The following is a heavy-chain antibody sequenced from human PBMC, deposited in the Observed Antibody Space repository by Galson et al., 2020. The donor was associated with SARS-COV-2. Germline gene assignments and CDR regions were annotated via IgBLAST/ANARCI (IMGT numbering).Heavy chain of an antibody. CDR3: ARRPSGVLPLDS. J-gene: IGHJ4*02. Sequence: GESLKISCKGPEYSFLNYWIVWVRQMPGKGLEWMGIIYPGDSDTRYSPSFQGQVTIPADESINTAYLQWSSLEASDTAMYYCARRPSGVLPLDSWGQGTRVTVS. D-gene: IGHD3-10*01. CDR1: EYSFLNYW. CDR2: IYPGDSDT. V-gene: IGHV5-51*01.